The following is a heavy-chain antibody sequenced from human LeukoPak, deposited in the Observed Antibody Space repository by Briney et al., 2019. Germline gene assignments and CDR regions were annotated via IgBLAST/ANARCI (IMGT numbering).Heavy chain of an antibody. J-gene: IGHJ3*02. Sequence: GRSLRLSCAASGFTFDDYAMHWVRQAPGKGLEWVSSISWNSGTIGSADSVKGRFTISRDNSKYTLFLQMNSLRAEDTAVYYCARDPNGDYIGAFDMWGPGTMVTVSS. V-gene: IGHV3-9*01. D-gene: IGHD4-17*01. CDR1: GFTFDDYA. CDR3: ARDPNGDYIGAFDM. CDR2: ISWNSGTI.